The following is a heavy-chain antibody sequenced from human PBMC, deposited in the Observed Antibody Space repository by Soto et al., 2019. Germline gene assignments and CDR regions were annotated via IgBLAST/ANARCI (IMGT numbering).Heavy chain of an antibody. Sequence: EGSLRLSCAASGFTFSYYGMHWVRQAPGKGLEWVAVISYDGSNKYYADSVKGRFTISRDNSKKTLYLQMNSLRAEDTAVYYCAKGERWVRGSHYYFYGMDVWGQGT. D-gene: IGHD3-10*01. CDR2: ISYDGSNK. CDR3: AKGERWVRGSHYYFYGMDV. CDR1: GFTFSYYG. J-gene: IGHJ6*02. V-gene: IGHV3-30*18.